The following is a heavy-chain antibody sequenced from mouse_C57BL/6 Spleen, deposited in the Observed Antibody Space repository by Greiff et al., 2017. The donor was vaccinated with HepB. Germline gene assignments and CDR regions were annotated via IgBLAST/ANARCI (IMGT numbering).Heavy chain of an antibody. CDR3: AREGAVYDGPFDY. Sequence: EVKVVESGGGLVKPGGSLKLSCAASGFTFSSYAMSWVRQTPEKRLEWVATISDGGSYTYYPDNVKGRFTISRDNAKNNLYLQMSHLKSEDTAMYYCAREGAVYDGPFDYWGQGTTLTVSS. J-gene: IGHJ2*01. CDR1: GFTFSSYA. D-gene: IGHD2-3*01. CDR2: ISDGGSYT. V-gene: IGHV5-4*01.